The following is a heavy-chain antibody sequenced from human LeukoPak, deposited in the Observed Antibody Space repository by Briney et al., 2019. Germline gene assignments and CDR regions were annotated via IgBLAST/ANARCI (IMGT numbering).Heavy chain of an antibody. Sequence: SEALSLTCTVSGGSMSPYHWGWIRQPPGEGLEWTGYIYYSGSTNYNPSLNSRVTISVDTSKNQFSLRLSSVTAADTAIYYCARAVSGRFDYWGQGTLVTISS. D-gene: IGHD6-19*01. V-gene: IGHV4-59*08. J-gene: IGHJ4*02. CDR3: ARAVSGRFDY. CDR1: GGSMSPYH. CDR2: IYYSGST.